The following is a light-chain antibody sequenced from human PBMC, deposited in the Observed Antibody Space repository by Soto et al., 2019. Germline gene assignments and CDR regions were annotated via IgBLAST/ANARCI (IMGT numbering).Light chain of an antibody. J-gene: IGLJ2*01. Sequence: QSVLTQPPSVSAAPGQRVTISCSGSNSNIKNTYVSWYQQLPGTAPKLLIYDNDRRPSGIPDRFSGSRFGTSATLGITGLQTGDEADYYCSSWDMGLNVVLFGGGTKVTVL. CDR3: SSWDMGLNVVL. CDR1: NSNIKNTY. CDR2: DND. V-gene: IGLV1-51*01.